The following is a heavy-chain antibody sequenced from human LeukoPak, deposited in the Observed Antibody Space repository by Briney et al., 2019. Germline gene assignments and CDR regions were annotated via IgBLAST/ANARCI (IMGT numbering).Heavy chain of an antibody. Sequence: ASVKVSFKASGGTFSIYAISWVRQAPGQGLEWMGGIIPIFGTANYAQKFQGRVTITADESTSTAYMELSSLRSEDTAVYYCARAIVTTKTHYNDAFDIWGQGTMVTVSS. V-gene: IGHV1-69*01. CDR3: ARAIVTTKTHYNDAFDI. J-gene: IGHJ3*02. D-gene: IGHD4-11*01. CDR2: IIPIFGTA. CDR1: GGTFSIYA.